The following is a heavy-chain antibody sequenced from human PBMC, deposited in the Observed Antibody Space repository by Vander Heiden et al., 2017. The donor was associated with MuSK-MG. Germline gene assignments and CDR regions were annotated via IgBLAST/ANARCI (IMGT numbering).Heavy chain of an antibody. CDR3: TTGPSGSADY. CDR1: GLTFSNVW. V-gene: IGHV3-15*01. D-gene: IGHD7-27*01. CDR2: IKSNTDGGTT. Sequence: DVQLVESGGGLIKAGGSLRLSCAASGLTFSNVWRSWGSQAPGKVLEWIGRIKSNTDGGTTGYAAPVKGRFTISRDDSKNTLYLQMNSLKTEDTARYFCTTGPSGSADYWGQGTVVTVSS. J-gene: IGHJ4*02.